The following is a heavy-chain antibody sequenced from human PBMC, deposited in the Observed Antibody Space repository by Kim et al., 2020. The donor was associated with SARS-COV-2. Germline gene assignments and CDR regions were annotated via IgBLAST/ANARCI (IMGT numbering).Heavy chain of an antibody. Sequence: AQKCQGRVTMTRDTSTSTVYMELSSLRSEDTAVYYCARDGVGATRLRFDYWGQGTLVTVSS. CDR3: ARDGVGATRLRFDY. V-gene: IGHV1-46*01. J-gene: IGHJ4*02. D-gene: IGHD1-26*01.